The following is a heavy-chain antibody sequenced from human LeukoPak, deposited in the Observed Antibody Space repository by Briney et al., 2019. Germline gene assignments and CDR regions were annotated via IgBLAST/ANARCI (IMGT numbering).Heavy chain of an antibody. V-gene: IGHV5-51*01. CDR2: IYPGDSDT. CDR3: ARSSHYFYGSGPLHAYYFAY. CDR1: GYSFTSYW. Sequence: GESLKISCEASGYSFTSYWIGWVRQMPGKGLEWMGIIYPGDSDTRNSPSFQGQVTISADKSISTAYLQWSSLKASDTAIYYCARSSHYFYGSGPLHAYYFAYWGPGTLVTVSS. D-gene: IGHD3-10*01. J-gene: IGHJ4*02.